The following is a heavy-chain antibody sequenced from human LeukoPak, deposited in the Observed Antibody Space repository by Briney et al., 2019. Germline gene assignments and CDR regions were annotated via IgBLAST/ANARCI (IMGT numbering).Heavy chain of an antibody. CDR1: GFTFSSYA. Sequence: GGSLRLSCAASGFTFSSYAMSWVRQAPGKGLEWVSAISGRSGDTYYAASVKGRFTISRDNSKNTLYLQMNTLRAEDTAVYYCARDNEAVAGTDYYYGMDVWGQGTTVTVSS. J-gene: IGHJ6*02. V-gene: IGHV3-23*01. CDR3: ARDNEAVAGTDYYYGMDV. CDR2: ISGRSGDT. D-gene: IGHD6-19*01.